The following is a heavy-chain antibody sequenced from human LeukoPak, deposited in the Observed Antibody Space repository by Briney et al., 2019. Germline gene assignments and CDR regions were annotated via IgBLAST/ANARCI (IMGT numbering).Heavy chain of an antibody. J-gene: IGHJ4*02. CDR3: ATQVVVAASVSDY. CDR2: IYPGDSDT. V-gene: IGHV5-51*01. Sequence: GESLKISCKVSGYSFTSYWIGWVRQMPGKGLEWMGIIYPGDSDTRYSPSFQGQVTISADKSISTAYLQWSSLKASDTAMYYCATQVVVAASVSDYWGQGTLVTVSS. D-gene: IGHD2-15*01. CDR1: GYSFTSYW.